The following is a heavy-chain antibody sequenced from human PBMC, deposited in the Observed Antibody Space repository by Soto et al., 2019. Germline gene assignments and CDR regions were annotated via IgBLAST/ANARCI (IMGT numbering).Heavy chain of an antibody. V-gene: IGHV3-23*01. CDR1: GFTFSSYA. D-gene: IGHD3-22*01. J-gene: IGHJ3*02. CDR2: ISGSGGRT. Sequence: PGGSLRLSCAASGFTFSSYAMSWVRQAPGKGLEWVSAISGSGGRTYYADSVKGRFTISRDNSKNTLYLQMNSLRAEDTAVYYCAKDPDITMIFFDIWGQGTMVTVSS. CDR3: AKDPDITMIFFDI.